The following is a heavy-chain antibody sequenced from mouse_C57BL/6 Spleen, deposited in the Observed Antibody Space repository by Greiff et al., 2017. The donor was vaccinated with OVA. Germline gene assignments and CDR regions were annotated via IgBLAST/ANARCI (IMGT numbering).Heavy chain of an antibody. CDR2: ISDGGSYT. J-gene: IGHJ2*01. CDR3: ARDRGTTVPYYFDY. Sequence: EVQGVESGGGLVKPGGSLKLSCAASGFTFSSYAMSWVRQTPEKRLEWVATISDGGSYTYYPDNVKGRFTISRDNAKNNLYLQMSHLKSEDTAMYYCARDRGTTVPYYFDYWGQGTTLTVSS. V-gene: IGHV5-4*01. D-gene: IGHD1-1*01. CDR1: GFTFSSYA.